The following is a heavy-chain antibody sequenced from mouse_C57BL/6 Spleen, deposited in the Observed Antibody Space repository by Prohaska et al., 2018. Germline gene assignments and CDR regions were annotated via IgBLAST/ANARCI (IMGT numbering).Heavy chain of an antibody. CDR3: AIRGRIYYGNFYAMDY. CDR1: GYTFTSYW. V-gene: IGHV1-74*01. CDR2: IHPSDSDT. Sequence: QVQLQQPGAELVKPGASVKVSCKASGYTFTSYWMHWVKQRPGQGLEWIGRIHPSDSDTTYNQKFKGKATLTVDTCSSTAYMQLSSLTSEDSAVYYYAIRGRIYYGNFYAMDYWGQGTSVTVSS. D-gene: IGHD2-1*01. J-gene: IGHJ4*01.